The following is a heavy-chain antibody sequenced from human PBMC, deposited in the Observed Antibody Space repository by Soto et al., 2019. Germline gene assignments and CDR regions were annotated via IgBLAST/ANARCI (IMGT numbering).Heavy chain of an antibody. CDR1: GGTIGIGDYP. V-gene: IGHV4-30-2*01. D-gene: IGHD3-22*01. Sequence: PLSLTCAASGGTIGIGDYPWSWIRQPPGKSLEWIGYIYHSGSTYYNPSLKSRFTISVHRSKNQFSLKLCSPTTALSAAYHCAGRGYYPNYFDYWGQGTLVTVSS. CDR3: AGRGYYPNYFDY. J-gene: IGHJ4*02. CDR2: IYHSGST.